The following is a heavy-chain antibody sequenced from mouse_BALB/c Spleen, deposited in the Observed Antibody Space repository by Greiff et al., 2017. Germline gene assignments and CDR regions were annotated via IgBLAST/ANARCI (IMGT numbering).Heavy chain of an antibody. J-gene: IGHJ4*01. CDR2: IWGDGST. CDR3: AREGGNYYAMDY. Sequence: QVHVKQSGPGLVAPSQSLSITCTVSGFSLTGYGVNWVRQPPGKGLEWLGMIWGDGSTDYNSALKSRLSISKDNSKSQVFLKMNSLQTDDTARYYCAREGGNYYAMDYWGQGTSVTVSS. CDR1: GFSLTGYG. V-gene: IGHV2-6-7*01. D-gene: IGHD2-1*01.